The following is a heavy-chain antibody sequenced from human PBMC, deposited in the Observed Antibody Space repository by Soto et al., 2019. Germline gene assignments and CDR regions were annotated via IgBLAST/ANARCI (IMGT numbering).Heavy chain of an antibody. CDR3: ARPRVRELLEWCFDY. J-gene: IGHJ4*02. CDR2: ISYDGSNK. Sequence: QVQLVESGGGVVQPGRSLRLSCAASGFTFSSYAMHWVRQAPGKGLEWVAVISYDGSNKYYADSVKGRFTISRDNSKNTLYLQMNSLRAEDTAVYYCARPRVRELLEWCFDYWGQGTLVTVSS. D-gene: IGHD1-26*01. V-gene: IGHV3-30-3*01. CDR1: GFTFSSYA.